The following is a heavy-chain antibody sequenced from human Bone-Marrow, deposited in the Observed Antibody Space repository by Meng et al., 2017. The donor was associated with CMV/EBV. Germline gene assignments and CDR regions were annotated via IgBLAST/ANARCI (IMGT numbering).Heavy chain of an antibody. CDR3: ARESPSVSYYYGMDV. CDR1: GFTFSSYS. J-gene: IGHJ6*02. D-gene: IGHD5/OR15-5a*01. CDR2: ISSSSSYI. V-gene: IGHV3-21*01. Sequence: GESLKISCAASGFTFSSYSMNWVRQAPGKGLEWVSSISSSSSYIYYADSVKGRFTISRDNAKNSLYLQMNSLRAEDTAVYYCARESPSVSYYYGMDVWGQGTTVTVSS.